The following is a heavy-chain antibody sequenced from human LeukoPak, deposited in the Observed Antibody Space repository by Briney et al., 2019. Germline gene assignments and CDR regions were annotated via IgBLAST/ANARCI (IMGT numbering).Heavy chain of an antibody. Sequence: HPGGSLGLSCSASGFTFSSFAMHWVRQAPGKGLEYVAAISRNGGSTYYADSVKGRFTISRDNSKNTLYLQMSSLRAEDTAVYLCVKDLRSDFMGVLSRYLSYWGQGTLVTVSS. CDR3: VKDLRSDFMGVLSRYLSY. V-gene: IGHV3-64D*09. D-gene: IGHD2/OR15-2a*01. CDR2: ISRNGGST. CDR1: GFTFSSFA. J-gene: IGHJ4*02.